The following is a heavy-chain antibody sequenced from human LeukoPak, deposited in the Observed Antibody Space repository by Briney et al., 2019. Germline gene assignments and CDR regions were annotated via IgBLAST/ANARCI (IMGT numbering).Heavy chain of an antibody. V-gene: IGHV1-18*01. Sequence: ASVKVSCKASGYTFTSYGISWVRQAPGQGLEWMGWISAYNGNTNYAQKLQGRVTMTTDTSTSTAYMELRSLRSDDTAVYYCARDTVTLTTAGGRGWKYWGQGTLVTVSS. J-gene: IGHJ4*02. CDR3: ARDTVTLTTAGGRGWKY. CDR1: GYTFTSYG. D-gene: IGHD4-11*01. CDR2: ISAYNGNT.